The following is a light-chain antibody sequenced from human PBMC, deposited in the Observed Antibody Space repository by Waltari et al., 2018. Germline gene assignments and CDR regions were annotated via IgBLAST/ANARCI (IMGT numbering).Light chain of an antibody. J-gene: IGKJ2*01. CDR1: QGISSY. Sequence: DIQLTQSPSLLSASVGDRVTITCLASQGISSYLAWYQHKPGKAPKLLIYAASPLQSGVPSRFSGSASGTEFTLTISILQPEDFATYYCQQLNSYPLVTFGQGTKLEIK. CDR2: AAS. V-gene: IGKV1-9*01. CDR3: QQLNSYPLVT.